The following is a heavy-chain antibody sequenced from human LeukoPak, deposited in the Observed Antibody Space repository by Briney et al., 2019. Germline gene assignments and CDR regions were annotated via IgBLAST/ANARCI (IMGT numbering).Heavy chain of an antibody. D-gene: IGHD4-17*01. J-gene: IGHJ4*02. CDR1: GFTFSSYW. V-gene: IGHV3-7*03. CDR3: AKGSDYGGWEYYFDY. CDR2: IKQDGSEK. Sequence: GGSLRLSCAASGFTFSSYWMSWVRQAPGKGLEWVANIKQDGSEKYYVDSVKGRFTISRDNSKNTLYLQMNSLRAEDTAVYYCAKGSDYGGWEYYFDYWGQGTLVTVSS.